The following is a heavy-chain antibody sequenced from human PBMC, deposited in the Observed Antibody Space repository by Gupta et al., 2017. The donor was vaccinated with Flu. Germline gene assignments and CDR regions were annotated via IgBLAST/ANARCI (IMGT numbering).Heavy chain of an antibody. CDR1: GFFFSSYA. CDR3: AKGGRSDYENFDY. J-gene: IGHJ4*02. Sequence: EVQLLESGGGVVEPGGSLRLSCAASGFFFSSYAMHWVRQAPGKGLEWVSTISGSAYSTFYGDSVKGRFTISRDNSKNTLYLQMTSLRADDTAVYYCAKGGRSDYENFDYWGQGILVTVSS. D-gene: IGHD5-12*01. CDR2: ISGSAYST. V-gene: IGHV3-23*01.